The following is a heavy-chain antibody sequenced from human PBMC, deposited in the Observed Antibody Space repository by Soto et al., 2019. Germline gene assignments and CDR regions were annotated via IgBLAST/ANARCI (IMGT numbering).Heavy chain of an antibody. Sequence: QVQLVESGGGVVQPGRSLRLSCAASGFTFSSYGMHWVRQAPGKGLEWVAVISYDGSNKYYADSVKGRFTISRDNSKNTLYLEKNSLRAEDTAVYYCAKVNGGGGIAAYYYYGMDVWGQGTTVTVSS. J-gene: IGHJ6*02. CDR3: AKVNGGGGIAAYYYYGMDV. CDR1: GFTFSSYG. CDR2: ISYDGSNK. V-gene: IGHV3-30*18. D-gene: IGHD6-13*01.